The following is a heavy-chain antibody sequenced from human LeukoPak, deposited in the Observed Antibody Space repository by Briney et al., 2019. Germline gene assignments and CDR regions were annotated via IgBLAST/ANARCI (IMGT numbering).Heavy chain of an antibody. Sequence: ASVKVSCKVSGYTLTELSMHWVRQAPGKGLEWMGGFDPEDGETIYAQKFQGRVTMTEDTSTGTAYMELSSLRSEDTAVYYCASPGREYQLLLYAFDIWGQGTMVTVSS. J-gene: IGHJ3*02. D-gene: IGHD2-2*01. CDR1: GYTLTELS. V-gene: IGHV1-24*01. CDR2: FDPEDGET. CDR3: ASPGREYQLLLYAFDI.